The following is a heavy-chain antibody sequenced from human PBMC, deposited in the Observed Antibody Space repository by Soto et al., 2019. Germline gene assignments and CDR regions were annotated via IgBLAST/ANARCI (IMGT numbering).Heavy chain of an antibody. Sequence: QVQLVQSGAQVKKPGASEKVSCKASGYTFDNYAMHWVRQAPGRRLEWMGWIHAGNGYTKYSQSYQGRVTITRDTSASTAHMDLSSLRPEETSVYYCARVKNSGYDFKLAFDIWGQGPMVTVPS. CDR2: IHAGNGYT. D-gene: IGHD5-12*01. J-gene: IGHJ3*02. CDR1: GYTFDNYA. V-gene: IGHV1-3*01. CDR3: ARVKNSGYDFKLAFDI.